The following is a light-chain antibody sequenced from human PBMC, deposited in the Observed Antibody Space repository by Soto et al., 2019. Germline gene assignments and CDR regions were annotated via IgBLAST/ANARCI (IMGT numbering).Light chain of an antibody. CDR1: QSVSSRY. CDR3: QQYSKWPIT. CDR2: GAS. J-gene: IGKJ5*01. Sequence: EIVLTQSPGTLSLSPGERATLSCRASQSVSSRYLAWYQKKPGQTPRLLIYGASSRDTGVPDRVSGSGSGTEVSLTISSLQSEDFAVYYCQQYSKWPITFGQGTRLEIK. V-gene: IGKV3-20*01.